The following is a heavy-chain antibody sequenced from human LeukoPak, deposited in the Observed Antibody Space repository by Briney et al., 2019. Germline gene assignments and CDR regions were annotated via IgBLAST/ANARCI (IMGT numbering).Heavy chain of an antibody. CDR1: GFTLSSYN. J-gene: IGHJ4*02. D-gene: IGHD2/OR15-2a*01. CDR3: AKGSSGKYWGPPEDH. Sequence: GGSLRLSCVASGFTLSSYNMKWVRQAPGKRLEWVSSISWRSSDIEYADSVKGRFTISRDIDKKSLYLQMNSLRVGDTAVYFCAKGSSGKYWGPPEDHWGQGTLVIVSS. CDR2: ISWRSSDI. V-gene: IGHV3-21*04.